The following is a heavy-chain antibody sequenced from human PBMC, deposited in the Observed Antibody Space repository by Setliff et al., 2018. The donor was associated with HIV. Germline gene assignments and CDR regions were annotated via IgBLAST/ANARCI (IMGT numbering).Heavy chain of an antibody. CDR3: AEASMGEYYDNSGFFVTYFDY. Sequence: GGSLRLSCKASGFSFRSYAMSWVRQAPGKGLEWVSGITGSGGSTYYADSVKGRSTISRDNSGDTLYLHINSLRAEDTAVYYCAEASMGEYYDNSGFFVTYFDYWGQGKLVTVSS. CDR2: ITGSGGST. D-gene: IGHD3-22*01. V-gene: IGHV3-23*01. CDR1: GFSFRSYA. J-gene: IGHJ4*02.